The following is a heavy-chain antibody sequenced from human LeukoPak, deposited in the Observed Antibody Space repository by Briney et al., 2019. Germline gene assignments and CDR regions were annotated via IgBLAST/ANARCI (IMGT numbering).Heavy chain of an antibody. D-gene: IGHD2-2*01. CDR2: IRYDGSNK. CDR3: AKDWSSTSCYDY. Sequence: GGSLRLSCAASGFTFSSYGMHWVRQAPGKGLEWVAFIRYDGSNKYYADSVKGRFTISRDNSKNTLYLQMNSLRAEDTAVYYCAKDWSSTSCYDYWGQGTLVTVSP. CDR1: GFTFSSYG. V-gene: IGHV3-30*02. J-gene: IGHJ4*02.